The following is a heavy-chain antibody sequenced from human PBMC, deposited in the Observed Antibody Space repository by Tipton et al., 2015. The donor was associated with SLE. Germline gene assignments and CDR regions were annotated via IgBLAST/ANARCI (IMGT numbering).Heavy chain of an antibody. Sequence: TLSLTCAVYGGSFSGYYWSWIRQPPGKGLEWIGEINHSGSTNYNPSLKSRVTISVDTSKNQFSLKLSSVTAADTAVYYCARGHGGAFDIWGQGTMVTVSS. CDR1: GGSFSGYY. D-gene: IGHD4-23*01. V-gene: IGHV4-34*01. CDR3: ARGHGGAFDI. CDR2: INHSGST. J-gene: IGHJ3*02.